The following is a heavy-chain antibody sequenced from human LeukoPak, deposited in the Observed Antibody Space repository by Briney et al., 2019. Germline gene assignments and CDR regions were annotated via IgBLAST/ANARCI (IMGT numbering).Heavy chain of an antibody. CDR2: IYSGGST. V-gene: IGHV3-53*01. J-gene: IGHJ4*02. Sequence: GGSLRLSCAASGFTISSNYMSWVRQAPGKGLEWVSVIYSGGSTYYADSVKGRFTISRDNSKNTLYLQMNSLRAEDTAVYYCARAGYSYGTDYWGQGTLVTVSS. CDR1: GFTISSNY. D-gene: IGHD5-18*01. CDR3: ARAGYSYGTDY.